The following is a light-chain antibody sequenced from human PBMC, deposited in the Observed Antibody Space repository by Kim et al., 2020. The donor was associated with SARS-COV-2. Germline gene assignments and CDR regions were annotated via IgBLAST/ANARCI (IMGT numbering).Light chain of an antibody. CDR2: DAA. Sequence: PGESATLSCSASHDVDISLAWYQQTPGQPPRLLIYDAAMRAAGIPDKFSGSGSGTDFTLTIGSLAPEDFAVYYCQQRGSWPPALTFGGGTKV. J-gene: IGKJ4*01. CDR1: HDVDIS. CDR3: QQRGSWPPALT. V-gene: IGKV3-11*01.